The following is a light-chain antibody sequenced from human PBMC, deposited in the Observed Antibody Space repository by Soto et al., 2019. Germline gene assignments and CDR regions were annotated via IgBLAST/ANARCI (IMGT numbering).Light chain of an antibody. CDR2: GAS. CDR1: QSVSSSY. J-gene: IGKJ5*01. CDR3: QQYNNWPPLT. Sequence: EIVLTQSPGTLSLSPGERATLSCRASQSVSSSYLAWYQQKRGQAPRLLIYGASTRATGIPARFSGSGSGTEFTLTISSLQSEDFAVYYCQQYNNWPPLTFGQGTRLEI. V-gene: IGKV3-15*01.